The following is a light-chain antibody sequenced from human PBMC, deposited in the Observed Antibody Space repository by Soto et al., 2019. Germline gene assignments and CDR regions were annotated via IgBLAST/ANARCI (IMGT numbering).Light chain of an antibody. V-gene: IGLV7-43*01. CDR2: STN. Sequence: QTVVTQEPSLTVSPGGTVTLTCASSTGAVTSGHYPNRVQQKPGQGPKSLIYSTNDKHSWTPARFSGSLRGGKAALTLSSVKPEDEAEDSGLLYYGGALGVFGGGTKRTVL. CDR1: TGAVTSGHY. CDR3: LLYYGGALGV. J-gene: IGLJ2*01.